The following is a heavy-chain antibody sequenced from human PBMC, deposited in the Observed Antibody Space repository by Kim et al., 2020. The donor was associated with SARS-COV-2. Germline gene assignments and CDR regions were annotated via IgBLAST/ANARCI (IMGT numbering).Heavy chain of an antibody. V-gene: IGHV4-31*02. J-gene: IGHJ4*02. Sequence: NPALKSRVTVSVDTSKNQFSLKLSSVTAADTAVYYCAREGGYSYGALSYWGQGTLVTVSS. CDR3: AREGGYSYGALSY. D-gene: IGHD5-18*01.